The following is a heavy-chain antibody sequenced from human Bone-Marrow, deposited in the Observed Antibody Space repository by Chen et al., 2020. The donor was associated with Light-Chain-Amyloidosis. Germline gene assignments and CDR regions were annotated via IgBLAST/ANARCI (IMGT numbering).Heavy chain of an antibody. V-gene: IGHV3-7*01. D-gene: IGHD2-8*02. CDR3: ARDRGWWTFDI. CDR1: GFTFTNLW. Sequence: VQLADSGGGLVQPGGSLRLSCTASGFTFTNLWMIWVRQAPGKGLEWVANIKQDGSKNYYVDSVKGRFTISRDNAKNSLYLQMNSLRAEDTAVYYCARDRGWWTFDIWGQGTMVTVSS. J-gene: IGHJ3*02. CDR2: IKQDGSKN.